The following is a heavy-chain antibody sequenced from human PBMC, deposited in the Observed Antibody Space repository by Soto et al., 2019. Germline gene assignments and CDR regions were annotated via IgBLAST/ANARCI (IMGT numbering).Heavy chain of an antibody. CDR1: GGSISTRNL. Sequence: QVQLQESGPGLVKPSGTLSLTCAVSGGSISTRNLWTWVRQLPGKGLAWIGEIEHSGSTNYNPSPIIRVTITVDKSNNQFCMKPNSVTSADTAVYYCARSLCSIEAGEIDYWRQGFLVPVSS. D-gene: IGHD6-6*01. CDR2: IEHSGST. V-gene: IGHV4-4*02. J-gene: IGHJ4*02. CDR3: ARSLCSIEAGEIDY.